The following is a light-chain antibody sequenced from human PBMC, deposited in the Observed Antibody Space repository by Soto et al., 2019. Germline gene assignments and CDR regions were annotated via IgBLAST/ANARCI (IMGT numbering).Light chain of an antibody. CDR1: QSLPNSNGYTY. CDR3: MQALQTPLT. CDR2: WGS. Sequence: DIVMTRSPLTLRVTPGEPASISCRSRQSLPNSNGYTYLDRYLQNSGQAPQLLIYWGSNRAAGVPDRFSGSGSGTDFTLKSSRVGAEDVGVYYCMQALQTPLTVGPGTNVDSK. V-gene: IGKV2-28*01. J-gene: IGKJ3*01.